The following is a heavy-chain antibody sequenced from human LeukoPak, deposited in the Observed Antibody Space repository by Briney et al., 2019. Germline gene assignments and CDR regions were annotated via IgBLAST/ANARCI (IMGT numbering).Heavy chain of an antibody. CDR3: TTDQSKDFWSGDRPNY. CDR1: GFTFSNAW. Sequence: GGSLRLSCAASGFTFSNAWMSWVRQAPGKGLEWVGRIKSRTDGGTTDYAAPVKGRFTISRDDSKNTLYLQMNSLKTEDTAVYYCTTDQSKDFWSGDRPNYWGQGTLVTVSS. D-gene: IGHD3-3*01. V-gene: IGHV3-15*01. J-gene: IGHJ4*02. CDR2: IKSRTDGGTT.